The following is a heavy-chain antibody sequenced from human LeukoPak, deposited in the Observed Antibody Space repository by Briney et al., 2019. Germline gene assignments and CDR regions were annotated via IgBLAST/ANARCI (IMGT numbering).Heavy chain of an antibody. D-gene: IGHD2-15*01. CDR3: ARDRDGGFAFDI. Sequence: PGGSLRLSCAASGFSFSNYVMHWVRQAPGKGLEYVSAIMPKGETRGYANSMKGRFTISRDNSRNTLYLQMASLRAEDMAIYYCARDRDGGFAFDIWGHGTLVTVSS. CDR1: GFSFSNYV. J-gene: IGHJ3*02. CDR2: IMPKGETR. V-gene: IGHV3-64*01.